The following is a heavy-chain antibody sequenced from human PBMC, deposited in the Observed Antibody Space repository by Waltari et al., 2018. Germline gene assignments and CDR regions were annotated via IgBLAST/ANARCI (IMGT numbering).Heavy chain of an antibody. CDR2: IYYRWSN. D-gene: IGHD5-18*01. Sequence: QLQLQESGPGLVKPSETLSLTCTVSGGSISSSSYYWGWIRQPPGKGLEWIGSIYYRWSNYYNPSLKSRVTIAVDTSKNQFSLKLSSVTAADTAVYYCARLSQYSSNWFDPWGQGTLVTVSS. V-gene: IGHV4-39*01. CDR1: GGSISSSSYY. J-gene: IGHJ5*02. CDR3: ARLSQYSSNWFDP.